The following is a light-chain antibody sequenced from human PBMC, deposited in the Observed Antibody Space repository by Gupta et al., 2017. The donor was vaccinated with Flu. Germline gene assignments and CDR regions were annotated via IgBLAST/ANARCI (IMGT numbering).Light chain of an antibody. CDR3: SSYASSSSLL. Sequence: SALTSPASVAGSPGPAITLLCTGTSSDVGGYNYVSWYQQHPGKAPKLMIYAVNNRPSGVSNRFSGSKSGNTASLTISGLQAEDEADYYCSSYASSSSLLFGGGTKLTVL. CDR1: SSDVGGYNY. J-gene: IGLJ2*01. V-gene: IGLV2-14*01. CDR2: AVN.